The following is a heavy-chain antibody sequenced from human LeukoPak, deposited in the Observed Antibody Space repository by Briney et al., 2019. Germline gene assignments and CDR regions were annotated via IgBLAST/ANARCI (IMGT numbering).Heavy chain of an antibody. CDR2: IYPNSGGT. J-gene: IGHJ3*02. CDR1: GYTFTGYY. Sequence: GASVKVSCKASGYTFTGYYMHWVRQAPGQGLEWMGRIYPNSGGTNYAQKFQGRVTMTRDTSISTGYMELSSLRSDDTAVYYCARGIAVAPGDTFDIWGQGTMVTVSS. CDR3: ARGIAVAPGDTFDI. V-gene: IGHV1-2*06. D-gene: IGHD6-19*01.